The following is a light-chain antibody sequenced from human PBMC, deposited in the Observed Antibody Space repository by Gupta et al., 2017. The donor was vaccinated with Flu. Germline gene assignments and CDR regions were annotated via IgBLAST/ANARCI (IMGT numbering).Light chain of an antibody. Sequence: EIVLTQSPGTLSLSPGERATLSCRASQSVRSNFLAWYQQQPGQAPRLLISGASLRASGIPDRFSGSGSGTDFTLTLGKLEPEDFAVYFCQQYGTSPPTFGQETKVEIK. V-gene: IGKV3-20*01. CDR2: GAS. CDR3: QQYGTSPPT. CDR1: QSVRSNF. J-gene: IGKJ1*01.